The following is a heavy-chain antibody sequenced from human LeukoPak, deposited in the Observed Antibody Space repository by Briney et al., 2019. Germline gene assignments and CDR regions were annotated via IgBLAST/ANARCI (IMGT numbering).Heavy chain of an antibody. J-gene: IGHJ6*02. CDR3: AREGTHYGMDV. Sequence: PSETLSLTCTVSGGSISSYYWSWIRQPPGKGLEWIGYIYYSGSTNYNPSLKSRATISVDTSKNQFSLKLSSVTAADTAVYYCAREGTHYGMDVWGQGTTVTVSS. CDR2: IYYSGST. V-gene: IGHV4-59*01. CDR1: GGSISSYY.